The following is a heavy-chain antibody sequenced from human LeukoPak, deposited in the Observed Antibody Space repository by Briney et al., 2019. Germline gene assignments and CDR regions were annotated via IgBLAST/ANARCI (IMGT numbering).Heavy chain of an antibody. CDR2: IGSSSSYI. Sequence: GGSLRLSCAASGFTFSSYSMNWVRQAPGKGLEWVSSIGSSSSYIYYADSVKGRFTISRDNAKNSLYLQMNSLRAEDTAVYYCARDFDSSGYYYGRDYWGQGTLVTVSS. J-gene: IGHJ4*02. V-gene: IGHV3-21*01. CDR3: ARDFDSSGYYYGRDY. CDR1: GFTFSSYS. D-gene: IGHD3-22*01.